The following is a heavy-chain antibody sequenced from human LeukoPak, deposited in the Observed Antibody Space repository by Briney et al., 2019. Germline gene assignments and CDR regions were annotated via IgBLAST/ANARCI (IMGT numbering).Heavy chain of an antibody. Sequence: GGSLTLSCAASGCTFSSYCRHWVRQAPGKGLEWIADINSDGSSTNYADSGKGRFTISRDNAKNTLYLKMNSLRAEDTAVYYCARVGEGQYDFWSGYYGGFYYYYMDVWGKGTTVTVSS. CDR3: ARVGEGQYDFWSGYYGGFYYYYMDV. V-gene: IGHV3-74*01. D-gene: IGHD3-3*01. J-gene: IGHJ6*03. CDR1: GCTFSSYC. CDR2: INSDGSST.